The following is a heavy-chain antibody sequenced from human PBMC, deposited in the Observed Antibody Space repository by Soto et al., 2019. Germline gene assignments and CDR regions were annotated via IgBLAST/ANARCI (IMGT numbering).Heavy chain of an antibody. CDR1: GASISYGGFS. D-gene: IGHD5-12*01. CDR2: ISHLEDT. J-gene: IGHJ4*02. Sequence: SETLSLTCTVSGASISYGGFSWSWIRQSPGKGLEWIGYISHLEDTYLHPSFKSRLTMSIDRTRNQFSLKLSSVTAADMAVYYCARGGGYDSFDYWGQGVLVTVSS. CDR3: ARGGGYDSFDY. V-gene: IGHV4-30-2*06.